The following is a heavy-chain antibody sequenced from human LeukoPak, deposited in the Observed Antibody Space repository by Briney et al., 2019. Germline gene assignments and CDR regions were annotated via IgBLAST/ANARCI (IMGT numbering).Heavy chain of an antibody. CDR3: AREVVTPSAFDI. CDR1: GGTFSSYA. J-gene: IGHJ3*02. Sequence: GASVNVSCKASGGTFSSYAISWVRQAPGQGLEWMGGIIPIFGTANYAQKFQGGVTITADESTSTAYMELSSLRSEDTAVYYCAREVVTPSAFDIWGQGTMVTVSS. D-gene: IGHD2-21*02. V-gene: IGHV1-69*13. CDR2: IIPIFGTA.